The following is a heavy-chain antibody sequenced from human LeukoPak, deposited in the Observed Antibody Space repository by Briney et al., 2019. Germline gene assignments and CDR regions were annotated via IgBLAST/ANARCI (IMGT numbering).Heavy chain of an antibody. Sequence: GASVKVSCKASGGTFSSYAISWVRQAPGQGLEWMGGIIPIFGTANYAQKFQGRVTITADKSTSTAYMELSSLRSEDTAVYYCARVPGCSGGSCYPNNWFDPWGQGTLVTVSS. CDR3: ARVPGCSGGSCYPNNWFDP. J-gene: IGHJ5*02. V-gene: IGHV1-69*06. D-gene: IGHD2-15*01. CDR1: GGTFSSYA. CDR2: IIPIFGTA.